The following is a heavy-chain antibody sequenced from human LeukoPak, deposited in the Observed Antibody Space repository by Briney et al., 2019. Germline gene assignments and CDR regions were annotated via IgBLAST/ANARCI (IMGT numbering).Heavy chain of an antibody. CDR3: ARAKTEYSSGWVPVGY. J-gene: IGHJ4*02. CDR1: GFTFSSYW. D-gene: IGHD6-19*01. CDR2: IKQDGSEK. V-gene: IGHV3-7*01. Sequence: GGSLRLSCAASGFTFSSYWMSWVRQAPGKGLEWVANIKQDGSEKYYVDSVKGRFTISRDNAKNSLYLQMNSLRAEDTAVYYCARAKTEYSSGWVPVGYWGQGTLVTVSS.